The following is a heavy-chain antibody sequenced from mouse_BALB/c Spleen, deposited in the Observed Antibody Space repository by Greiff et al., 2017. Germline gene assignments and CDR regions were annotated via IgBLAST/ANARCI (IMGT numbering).Heavy chain of an antibody. CDR3: TRDPY. CDR2: ISSGGSYT. Sequence: EVKLMESGGGLVKPGGSLKLSCAASGFTFSSYTMSWVRQTPEKRLEWVATISSGGSYTYYPDSVKGRFTISRDNAKNTLYLQMSSLKSEDTAMYYCTRDPYWGQGTLVTVSA. CDR1: GFTFSSYT. V-gene: IGHV5-6-4*01. J-gene: IGHJ3*01.